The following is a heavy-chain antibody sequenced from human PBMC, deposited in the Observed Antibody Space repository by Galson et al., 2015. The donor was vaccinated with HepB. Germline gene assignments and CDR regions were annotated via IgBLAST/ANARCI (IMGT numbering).Heavy chain of an antibody. CDR1: GYGFRYYG. D-gene: IGHD3-3*01. CDR3: ARAPGFESWSGQFHDAFNL. V-gene: IGHV1-18*01. Sequence: SVKVSCKASGYGFRYYGVTWVRQAPGQGLEWMGWVSGVNGNTKYAQKFQGRITMTTDTSTATAYMELRSLNSDDPAVYFCARAPGFESWSGQFHDAFNLWGQGTMVTVSS. CDR2: VSGVNGNT. J-gene: IGHJ3*01.